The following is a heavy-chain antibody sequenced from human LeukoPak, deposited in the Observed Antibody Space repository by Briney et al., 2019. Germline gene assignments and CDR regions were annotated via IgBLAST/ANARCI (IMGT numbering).Heavy chain of an antibody. J-gene: IGHJ3*02. V-gene: IGHV3-33*08. Sequence: PGRSLRLSCVASGFTFSSYAMHWVRQAPGKGLEWVALIWYDGSNKNYADSVKGRFTISRDNSKNTLFLQMNSLRAEDTAVYYCAREASDAFDIWGQGTMVTVSS. CDR2: IWYDGSNK. CDR1: GFTFSSYA. CDR3: AREASDAFDI.